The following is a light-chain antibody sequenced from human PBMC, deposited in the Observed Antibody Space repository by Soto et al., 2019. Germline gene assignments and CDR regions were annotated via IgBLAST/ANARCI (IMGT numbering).Light chain of an antibody. J-gene: IGLJ3*02. V-gene: IGLV1-44*01. CDR2: SNN. CDR3: VAWDDSLKTLL. Sequence: QSVLTQPPSASGTPGQRVTISCSGSSSNIGSNTVNWYQQLPGTAPKLLIYSNNQRPSGVPDRFSGSKSGTSASLAISGLQSEDEANYYCVAWDDSLKTLLFGGGTKLTVL. CDR1: SSNIGSNT.